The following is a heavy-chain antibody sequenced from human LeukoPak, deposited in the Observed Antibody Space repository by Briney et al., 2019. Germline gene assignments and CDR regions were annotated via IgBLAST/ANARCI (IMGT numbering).Heavy chain of an antibody. CDR3: ARDKNHGDSYFAY. CDR2: IKHDGNEK. CDR1: GFTFSTYW. J-gene: IGHJ4*02. Sequence: GGSLRLSCAASGFTFSTYWMSWVRQAPGKGLEWVANIKHDGNEKYYVDSVRGRFTISRDNAKNSLYLQMNSLRAEDTAVYYCARDKNHGDSYFAYWGQGILVTVSS. D-gene: IGHD4-17*01. V-gene: IGHV3-7*01.